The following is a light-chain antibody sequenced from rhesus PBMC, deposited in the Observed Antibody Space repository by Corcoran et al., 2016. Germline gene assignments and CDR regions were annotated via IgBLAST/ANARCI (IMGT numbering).Light chain of an antibody. CDR2: VAP. Sequence: TVVTQSPATLSLSPGERAIFSCRASQSVGSYLAWYQQNRGQVPRLSNDVAPSRTTGIPDRFSGSGSGTDFTLTISRLEPEDVEVYYCQQSSNLFTFGGGTKVELK. CDR3: QQSSNLFT. V-gene: IGKV3-24*04. CDR1: QSVGSY. J-gene: IGKJ4*01.